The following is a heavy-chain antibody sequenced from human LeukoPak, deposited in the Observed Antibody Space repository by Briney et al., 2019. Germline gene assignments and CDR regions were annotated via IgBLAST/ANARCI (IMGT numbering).Heavy chain of an antibody. CDR3: AREHYSGYETCVV. CDR1: GGTFSSYA. V-gene: IGHV1-69*06. Sequence: SSVKVSCKASGGTFSSYAIIWVRQAPGHAREGMGGIIPIFGTANCPQKVQGRFTITADKSTSTAYMELSSLRSEDTAVYYCAREHYSGYETCVVWGQGTLVTVSS. D-gene: IGHD5-12*01. J-gene: IGHJ4*02. CDR2: IIPIFGTA.